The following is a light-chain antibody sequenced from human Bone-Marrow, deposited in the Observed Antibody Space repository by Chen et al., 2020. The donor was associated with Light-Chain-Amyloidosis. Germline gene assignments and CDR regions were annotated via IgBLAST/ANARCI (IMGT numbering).Light chain of an antibody. J-gene: IGLJ2*01. CDR3: QSADSSGTYEVI. V-gene: IGLV3-25*03. CDR1: DLPTKY. Sequence: SYELTQLPSVSVSPGQTARITCSGDDLPTKYAYWYQQKPGQAPVLVIHRDTERHSGISERFSGSSSGTTATLTISGVQAEDEADYHCQSADSSGTYEVIFGGGTKLTVL. CDR2: RDT.